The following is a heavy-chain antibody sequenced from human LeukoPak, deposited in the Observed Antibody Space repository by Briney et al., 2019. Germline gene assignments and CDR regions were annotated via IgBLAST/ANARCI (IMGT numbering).Heavy chain of an antibody. Sequence: GASVRASCKASGGTFRKYAISWVRQAPGQGLEWMGRIIPIHGTANYAQKFQGRVTITTDESTSTAYMELSSLRSEDTAIYYCARDGLFYHDNSGGDLTWGQGTMVTVSS. V-gene: IGHV1-69*11. D-gene: IGHD3-22*01. CDR1: GGTFRKYA. CDR3: ARDGLFYHDNSGGDLT. J-gene: IGHJ3*01. CDR2: IIPIHGTA.